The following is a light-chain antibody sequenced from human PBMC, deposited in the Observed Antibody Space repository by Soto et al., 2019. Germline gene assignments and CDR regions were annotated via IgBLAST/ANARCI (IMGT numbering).Light chain of an antibody. V-gene: IGLV2-8*01. CDR3: SSYAGSSNV. Sequence: SVLAQPPSASGSPGQAVAISCTGTSSDVGGYNYVSWYQQHPGKAPKLMIYEVHKRPSGVPDRFSGSKSGNPASLTVSGLQAEDEADYYCSSYAGSSNVFGTGTKVTVL. CDR1: SSDVGGYNY. CDR2: EVH. J-gene: IGLJ1*01.